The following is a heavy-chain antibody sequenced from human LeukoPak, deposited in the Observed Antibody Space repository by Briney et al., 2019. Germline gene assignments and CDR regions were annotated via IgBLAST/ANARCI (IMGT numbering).Heavy chain of an antibody. V-gene: IGHV4-59*01. CDR3: ATGGSATV. D-gene: IGHD1-26*01. CDR2: IYYTGST. CDR1: GDPLSSYY. Sequence: PSETLSLTCTVSGDPLSSYYWSWIRQPPGKRLEWIGYIYYTGSTNYNPSLKSRVTMSVDTSKNQFSLKLTSVTPADTAVYYCATGGSATVWGQGTMVTVSS. J-gene: IGHJ3*01.